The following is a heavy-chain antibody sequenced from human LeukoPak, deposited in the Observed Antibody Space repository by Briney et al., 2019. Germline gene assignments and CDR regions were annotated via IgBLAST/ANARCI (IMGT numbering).Heavy chain of an antibody. CDR3: ARGRSYYYDSSGYSDY. CDR1: GGSFSGYY. J-gene: IGHJ4*02. CDR2: INHSGST. Sequence: SETLSLTCAVYGGSFSGYYWSWIRQPPGKVLEWIGEINHSGSTNYNPSLKSRVTISVDTSKNQFSLKLSSVTAADTAVYYCARGRSYYYDSSGYSDYWGQGTLVTVSS. D-gene: IGHD3-22*01. V-gene: IGHV4-34*01.